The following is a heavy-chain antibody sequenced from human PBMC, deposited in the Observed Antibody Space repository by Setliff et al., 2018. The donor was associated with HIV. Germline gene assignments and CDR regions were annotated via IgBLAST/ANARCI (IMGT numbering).Heavy chain of an antibody. V-gene: IGHV4-34*01. Sequence: LSLTCAVYGGSFSDYQWSWVRQSPGKGLEWIGKINHSGSSNYNPSLKSRVTISAASSTNQFFLDLSSVTAADTAVYYCARGVYQGPYVTAWYYFDYWGQGTLVTVSS. D-gene: IGHD2-2*01. CDR2: INHSGSS. CDR3: ARGVYQGPYVTAWYYFDY. J-gene: IGHJ4*02. CDR1: GGSFSDYQ.